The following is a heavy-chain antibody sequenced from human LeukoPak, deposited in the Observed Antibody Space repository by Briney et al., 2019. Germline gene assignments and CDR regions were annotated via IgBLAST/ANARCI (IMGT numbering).Heavy chain of an antibody. CDR1: GFMFSSYG. CDR2: IRYDGNNK. D-gene: IGHD3-10*01. V-gene: IGHV3-30*02. Sequence: GGSLRLSCAASGFMFSSYGMHWVRQAPGKGLEWVAFIRYDGNNKHYADSVKGRFTISRDNSKNTLILQMNSLRPEDTAVYYCARKLWFGEPCCYFDYWGQGTLVTVSS. J-gene: IGHJ4*02. CDR3: ARKLWFGEPCCYFDY.